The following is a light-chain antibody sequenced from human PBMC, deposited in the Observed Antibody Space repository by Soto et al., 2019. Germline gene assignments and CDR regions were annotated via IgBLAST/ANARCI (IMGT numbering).Light chain of an antibody. CDR2: AAS. CDR1: QSISNH. Sequence: QMTQSPSTLSVSVGDRVTITCRASQSISNHLNWYQQKPGKAPKLLIFAASSLQSGVPSRFSGSRSGPDFTLTISSLQPEDFATYYCQQSYSSPPTFGQGTKVDIK. J-gene: IGKJ1*01. V-gene: IGKV1-39*01. CDR3: QQSYSSPPT.